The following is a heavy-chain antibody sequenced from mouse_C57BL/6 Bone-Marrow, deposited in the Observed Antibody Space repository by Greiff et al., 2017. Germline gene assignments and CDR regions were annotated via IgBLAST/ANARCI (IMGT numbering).Heavy chain of an antibody. Sequence: VQLQQSGPELVKPGASVKISCKASGYTFTDYYMNWVKQSHGKSLEWIGDINPNNGGTSYNQKFKGKATLTVDKSSSTAYMELRSLTSEDSAVYYGAAAQALFAYWGRGTRVTVS. CDR1: GYTFTDYY. J-gene: IGHJ3*01. D-gene: IGHD3-2*02. CDR2: INPNNGGT. CDR3: AAAQALFAY. V-gene: IGHV1-26*01.